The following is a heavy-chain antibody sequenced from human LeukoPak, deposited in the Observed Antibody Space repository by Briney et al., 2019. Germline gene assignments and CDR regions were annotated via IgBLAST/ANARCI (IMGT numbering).Heavy chain of an antibody. V-gene: IGHV3-21*01. CDR1: GFTFSSCS. D-gene: IGHD4-17*01. CDR2: ISSSSNFI. J-gene: IGHJ3*02. CDR3: ARAISDYDASDI. Sequence: GGCLRLSCAASGFTFSSCSMNWVRQAPGKGLEWVSSISSSSNFIYYADSVKGRFTISRDNAKNSLYLHMNSLRAEDTAVYYCARAISDYDASDIWGQGTMVTVSS.